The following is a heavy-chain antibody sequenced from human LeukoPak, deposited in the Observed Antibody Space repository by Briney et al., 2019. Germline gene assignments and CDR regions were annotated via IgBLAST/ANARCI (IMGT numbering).Heavy chain of an antibody. J-gene: IGHJ4*02. CDR1: GFTFSSYS. D-gene: IGHD2-21*01. CDR2: ISSSSYI. V-gene: IGHV3-21*01. Sequence: NPGGSLRLSCAASGFTFSSYSMNWVRQAPGKGLEWVSSISSSSYIYYADSVKGRFTTSRDNSKNTLYLQMNSLRAEDTAVYYCVRDRHGEPVVYWGQGTLVTVSS. CDR3: VRDRHGEPVVY.